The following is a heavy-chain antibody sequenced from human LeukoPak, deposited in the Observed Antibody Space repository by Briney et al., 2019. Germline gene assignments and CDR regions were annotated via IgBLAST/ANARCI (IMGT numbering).Heavy chain of an antibody. CDR2: IKQDGSEK. Sequence: QAGGSLRLSCAASGFTFSSYGMHWVRQAPGKGLEWVANIKQDGSEKYYVDSVKGRFTISRDNAKNSLYLQMNSLRAEDTAVYYCARRGYRWNPDGPTYYYYYYMDVWGKGTTVTVSS. D-gene: IGHD2-8*02. V-gene: IGHV3-7*01. CDR3: ARRGYRWNPDGPTYYYYYYMDV. J-gene: IGHJ6*03. CDR1: GFTFSSYG.